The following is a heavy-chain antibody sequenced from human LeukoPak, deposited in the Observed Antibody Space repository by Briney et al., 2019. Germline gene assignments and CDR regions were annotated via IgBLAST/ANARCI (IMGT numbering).Heavy chain of an antibody. J-gene: IGHJ4*02. CDR1: GFTFSSYA. CDR3: ARGYSGYDRYLVY. Sequence: GGSLRLSCAASGFTFSSYAMHWVRQAPGKGLEYVSAISSNGVSTYYANSVKGRFTISRDNSKNTLYLQMGSLRAEDMAVYYCARGYSGYDRYLVYWGQGTLVTVSS. D-gene: IGHD5-12*01. CDR2: ISSNGVST. V-gene: IGHV3-64*01.